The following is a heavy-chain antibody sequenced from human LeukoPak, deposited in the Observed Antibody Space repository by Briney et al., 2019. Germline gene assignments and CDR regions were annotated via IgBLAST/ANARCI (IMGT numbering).Heavy chain of an antibody. Sequence: GGSLRLSCAASGFTFRSYEMNWLRQAPGKGLEWVSYISSSGTTIDYADSVKGRFTTSRDNAKNSLYLQMNSLRAEDTAVYYCARDSDGGNGINWFDPWGQGTLVTVSS. CDR3: ARDSDGGNGINWFDP. V-gene: IGHV3-48*03. CDR1: GFTFRSYE. J-gene: IGHJ5*02. CDR2: ISSSGTTI. D-gene: IGHD4-23*01.